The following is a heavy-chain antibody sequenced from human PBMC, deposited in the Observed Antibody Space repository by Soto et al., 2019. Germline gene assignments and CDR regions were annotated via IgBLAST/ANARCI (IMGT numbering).Heavy chain of an antibody. CDR1: GFTFDDYA. V-gene: IGHV3-9*01. J-gene: IGHJ4*02. D-gene: IGHD1-26*01. CDR3: AKAKGVGATRGYYFDY. Sequence: EVQLVESGGGLVQPGRSLRLSCAASGFTFDDYAMHWVRQAPGKGLEWVSGISWNSGSIGYADSVKGRFTISRDNAKNSLYLQMNSLRAEDTALYYCAKAKGVGATRGYYFDYWGQRTLVTVSS. CDR2: ISWNSGSI.